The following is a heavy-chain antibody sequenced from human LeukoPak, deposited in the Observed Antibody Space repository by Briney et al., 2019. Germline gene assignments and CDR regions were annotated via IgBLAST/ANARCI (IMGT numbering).Heavy chain of an antibody. Sequence: GGSLRLSCAASGFTFSSYAMYWVRQAPGKGLEWVSGIFGSGGSTHYADSVKGRFTISRDNSKNTVYLQMNSLRAEDTAVYYCAKTTTGYSSGRFPGWPVDYWGQGTLITVSS. CDR2: IFGSGGST. V-gene: IGHV3-23*01. D-gene: IGHD6-19*01. CDR3: AKTTTGYSSGRFPGWPVDY. CDR1: GFTFSSYA. J-gene: IGHJ4*02.